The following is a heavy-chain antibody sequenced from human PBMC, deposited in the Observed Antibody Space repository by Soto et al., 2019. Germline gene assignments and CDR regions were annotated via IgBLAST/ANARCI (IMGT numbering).Heavy chain of an antibody. J-gene: IGHJ6*02. CDR1: GYTFTGYY. Sequence: QVQLVQSGAEVKKPGASVKVSCKASGYTFTGYYMHWVRQAPGQGLEWMGWINPNSGGTNYAQKFQGWVTMTRDTSISTAYMELSRLRSDDTAVYYCARDEPLWSGGSCYSHPTAPSVWGQGTTVTVSS. CDR2: INPNSGGT. D-gene: IGHD2-15*01. V-gene: IGHV1-2*04. CDR3: ARDEPLWSGGSCYSHPTAPSV.